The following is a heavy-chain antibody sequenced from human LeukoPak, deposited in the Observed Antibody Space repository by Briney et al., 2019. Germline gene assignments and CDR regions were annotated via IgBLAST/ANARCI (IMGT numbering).Heavy chain of an antibody. D-gene: IGHD1-1*01. Sequence: GGSLRLSCAAPGFNFNTYSMNWVRQAPGKGLAWVSSISSGSDYKYYADSVKGRFIISRDNAKNSLYLQMNSLRAEDTAVYYCARGNDFPDYWGQGTLVTVSS. CDR3: ARGNDFPDY. CDR2: ISSGSDYK. CDR1: GFNFNTYS. V-gene: IGHV3-21*01. J-gene: IGHJ4*02.